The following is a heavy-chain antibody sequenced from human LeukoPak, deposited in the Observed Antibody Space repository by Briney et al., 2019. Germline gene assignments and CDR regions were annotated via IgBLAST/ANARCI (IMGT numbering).Heavy chain of an antibody. CDR3: ARGTRGDILTGYSLGY. CDR1: GYTFTSYD. V-gene: IGHV1-8*01. Sequence: ASVKVSCKASGYTFTSYDINWVRQATGQGLEWMGWMNPNSGNTGYAQKFQGRVTMTRNTSINIAYMEVSSLRSEDTAVYYCARGTRGDILTGYSLGYWGQGTLVTVSS. CDR2: MNPNSGNT. J-gene: IGHJ4*02. D-gene: IGHD3-9*01.